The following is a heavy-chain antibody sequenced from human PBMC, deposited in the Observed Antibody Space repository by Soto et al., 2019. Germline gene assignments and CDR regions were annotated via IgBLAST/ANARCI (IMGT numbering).Heavy chain of an antibody. CDR3: ATALGYN. CDR1: RFTFRSYG. D-gene: IGHD1-1*01. J-gene: IGHJ4*02. V-gene: IGHV3-33*01. Sequence: GGSLRLSCAASRFTFRSYGIHWVRQAPGKGLEWVAVIWYDGSNKYYADSVKGRFTISRDNSKNTLYLQMNSLRAEDTAVYYCATALGYNWGQGNLVTVSS. CDR2: IWYDGSNK.